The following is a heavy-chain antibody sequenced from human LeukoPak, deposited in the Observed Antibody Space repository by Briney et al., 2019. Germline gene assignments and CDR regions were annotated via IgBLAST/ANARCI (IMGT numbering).Heavy chain of an antibody. CDR2: ISSSSDTI. CDR3: ARAPITSPFYFDY. Sequence: GGSLRLSCAGSGFSFSSYSMNWVRQAPGKGLEWISHISSSSDTIYYADSVKGRFTISRDNAKNSLFLQMDSLRAEDTALYYCARAPITSPFYFDYWGQGTLVTVSS. D-gene: IGHD2-2*01. V-gene: IGHV3-48*04. CDR1: GFSFSSYS. J-gene: IGHJ4*02.